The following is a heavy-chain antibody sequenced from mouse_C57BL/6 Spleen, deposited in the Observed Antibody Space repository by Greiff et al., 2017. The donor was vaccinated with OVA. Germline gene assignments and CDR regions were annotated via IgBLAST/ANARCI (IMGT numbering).Heavy chain of an antibody. CDR1: GYTFTSYW. D-gene: IGHD4-1*01. Sequence: QVQLQQPGAELVMPGASVKLSCKASGYTFTSYWMHWVKQRPGQGLEWIGEIDPSDSYTTYNQKFKGKSTLTVDKSSSTAYMQLSSLTSEDSAVYYCARGDWDYYARDYWGQGTSVTVSS. V-gene: IGHV1-69*01. CDR3: ARGDWDYYARDY. CDR2: IDPSDSYT. J-gene: IGHJ4*01.